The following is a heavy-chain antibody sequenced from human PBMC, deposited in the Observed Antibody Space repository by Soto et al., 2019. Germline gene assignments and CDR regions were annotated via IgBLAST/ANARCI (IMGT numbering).Heavy chain of an antibody. V-gene: IGHV4-59*01. CDR3: ARTLTYDYGDYVVDY. Sequence: SETLSLTCTVSGGSISSYYWSWIRQPPGKGLEWIGYIYYSGSTNYNPSLKSRVTISVDTSKNQFSLKLSSVTAADTAVYYCARTLTYDYGDYVVDYWGQGTLVTVSS. D-gene: IGHD4-17*01. J-gene: IGHJ4*02. CDR1: GGSISSYY. CDR2: IYYSGST.